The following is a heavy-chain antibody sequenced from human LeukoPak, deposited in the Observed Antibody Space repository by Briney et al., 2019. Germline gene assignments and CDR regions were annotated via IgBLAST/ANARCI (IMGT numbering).Heavy chain of an antibody. Sequence: PSETLSLTCAVYGGSFSGYYWSWIRQPPGKGLEWIGEINHSGSTNYNPSLKSRVTISVDTSKNQFSLKLSSVTAADTAVYYCARGRGYHGGYYFDYWGQGTLVTVSS. CDR1: GGSFSGYY. D-gene: IGHD3-16*01. V-gene: IGHV4-34*01. CDR3: ARGRGYHGGYYFDY. CDR2: INHSGST. J-gene: IGHJ4*02.